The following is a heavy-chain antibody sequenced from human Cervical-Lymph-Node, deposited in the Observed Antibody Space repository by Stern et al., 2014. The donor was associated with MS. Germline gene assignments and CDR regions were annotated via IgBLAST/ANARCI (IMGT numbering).Heavy chain of an antibody. CDR2: LYWDDDK. CDR1: GFSLRTSGVA. CDR3: AHRHYSGWFDP. V-gene: IGHV2-5*02. Sequence: QVTLKESGPTLVKPTQTLTLTCTFSGFSLRTSGVAVGWIRQPPGKALEWLALLYWDDDKRYSASLKSRLTITKDTPKNQVVLTMTNMDPVDTATYYCAHRHYSGWFDPWGQGILVTVSS. D-gene: IGHD5-18*01. J-gene: IGHJ5*02.